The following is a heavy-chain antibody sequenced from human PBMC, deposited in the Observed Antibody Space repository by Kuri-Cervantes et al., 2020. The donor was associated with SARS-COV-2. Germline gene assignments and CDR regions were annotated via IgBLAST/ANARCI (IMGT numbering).Heavy chain of an antibody. CDR1: GFTFSSYS. CDR3: ARGLTYSSGWYYFDY. V-gene: IGHV3-21*01. D-gene: IGHD6-19*01. Sequence: GGSLRLSCAASGFTFSSYSMNWVRQAPGKGLEWVSSISSSSSYIYYADSVKGRLTISRDNSKNTLYLQINSLRAEDTAVYYCARGLTYSSGWYYFDYWGQGTLVTVSS. J-gene: IGHJ4*02. CDR2: ISSSSSYI.